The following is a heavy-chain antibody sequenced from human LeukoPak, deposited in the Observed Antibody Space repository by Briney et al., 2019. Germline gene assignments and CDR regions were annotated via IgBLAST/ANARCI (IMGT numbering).Heavy chain of an antibody. CDR1: HFTFSGFA. J-gene: IGHJ4*02. CDR2: ISHDGSNK. D-gene: IGHD2-2*01. Sequence: GGSLRLSCAASHFTFSGFAIHWVRQAPGKGLEWVAVISHDGSNKIYADSVMGRFTISRDNSKNTLYLQMNSLRAEDTAVYYCAKGDSTSCCRGEVYWGQGTLVTVSS. V-gene: IGHV3-30-3*01. CDR3: AKGDSTSCCRGEVY.